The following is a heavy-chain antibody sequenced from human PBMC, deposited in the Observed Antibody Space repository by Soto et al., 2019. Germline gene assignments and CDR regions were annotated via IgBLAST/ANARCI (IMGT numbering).Heavy chain of an antibody. CDR2: INPSGGST. CDR3: ARDQRTVTMIVVVTPNWFDP. D-gene: IGHD3-22*01. V-gene: IGHV1-46*03. CDR1: GYTFTSYY. J-gene: IGHJ5*02. Sequence: GASVKVSCKASGYTFTSYYMHWVRQAPGQGLEWMGIINPSGGSTSYAQKFQGRVTMTRDTSTSTVYMELSSLRSEDTAVYYCARDQRTVTMIVVVTPNWFDPWGQGTLVTVSS.